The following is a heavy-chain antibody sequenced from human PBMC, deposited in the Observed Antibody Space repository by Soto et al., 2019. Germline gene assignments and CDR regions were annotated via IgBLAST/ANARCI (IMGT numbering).Heavy chain of an antibody. D-gene: IGHD2-15*01. J-gene: IGHJ6*02. V-gene: IGHV4-59*01. CDR2: IYYAGNT. CDR3: GRHAAAPRLQKGMGV. CDR1: SGSTTGYY. Sequence: PSETLSLTCTVSSGSTTGYYWSWIRQPPGRGLEWIGYIYYAGNTLYTPSLNSRVTISVDTSKNQFSLKLPSVTAADTAGYYWGRHAAAPRLQKGMGVGGRGTMVTVSS.